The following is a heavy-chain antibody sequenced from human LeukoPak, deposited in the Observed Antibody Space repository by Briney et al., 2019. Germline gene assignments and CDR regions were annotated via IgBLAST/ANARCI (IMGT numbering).Heavy chain of an antibody. CDR2: IWYDGSNK. Sequence: PGGSLRLSCAASGFTFSSYGMHWVRQAPGKGLEWVAVIWYDGSNKYYADSVMGRFTISRDNSKNTLYLQMNSLRAEDTAVYYCARGGYSSSWYTLGYWGQGTLVTVSS. CDR1: GFTFSSYG. J-gene: IGHJ4*02. V-gene: IGHV3-33*01. D-gene: IGHD6-13*01. CDR3: ARGGYSSSWYTLGY.